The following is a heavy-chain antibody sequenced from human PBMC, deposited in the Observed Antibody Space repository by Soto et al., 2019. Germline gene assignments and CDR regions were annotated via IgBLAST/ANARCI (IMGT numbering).Heavy chain of an antibody. J-gene: IGHJ4*02. CDR3: AKVRIGILTGQYPYYFDY. CDR2: ISGSSGNI. Sequence: PGGSMRLSCAASGLTFCSYSMNWVRQAPGKGLEWVSSISGSSGNIYYADSVKGRFTISRDNSKNTLYLQMNSLRAEDTAVYYCAKVRIGILTGQYPYYFDYWGQGTLVTVSS. D-gene: IGHD3-9*01. CDR1: GLTFCSYS. V-gene: IGHV3-21*04.